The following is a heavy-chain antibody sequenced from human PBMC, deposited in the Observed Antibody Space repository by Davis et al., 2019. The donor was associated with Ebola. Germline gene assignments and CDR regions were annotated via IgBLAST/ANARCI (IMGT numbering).Heavy chain of an antibody. J-gene: IGHJ6*02. D-gene: IGHD5-18*01. CDR1: GFTVISNY. CDR3: ARDGGYSYGSQANYYYGMDV. CDR2: IYSGGST. V-gene: IGHV3-53*04. Sequence: PGGSLRLSCAASGFTVISNYMSWVRLAPGKGLEWVSVIYSGGSTYYADSVKGRFTISRHNSKNTPYLQMNSLRAENTAVYYCARDGGYSYGSQANYYYGMDVWGQGTTVTVSS.